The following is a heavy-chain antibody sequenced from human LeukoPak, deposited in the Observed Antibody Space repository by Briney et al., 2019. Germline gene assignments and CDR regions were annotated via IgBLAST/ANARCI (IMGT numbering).Heavy chain of an antibody. D-gene: IGHD6-19*01. CDR3: AREYSDSSGHLDY. Sequence: SETLSLTCSVSGGSIRGYYWSWIRQSPGKGLEFIGYIHYSGTTNYNPSLKSRVTMSVDTSKNQLSLRLSSVTAADTAVYYCAREYSDSSGHLDYWGQGTLVTVPS. V-gene: IGHV4-59*01. CDR1: GGSIRGYY. J-gene: IGHJ4*02. CDR2: IHYSGTT.